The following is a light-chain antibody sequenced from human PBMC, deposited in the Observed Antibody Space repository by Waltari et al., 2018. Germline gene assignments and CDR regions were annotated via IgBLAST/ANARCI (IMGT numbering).Light chain of an antibody. CDR1: QGLCYSPKNKNY. V-gene: IGKV4-1*01. CDR3: HQYYTTPRT. J-gene: IGKJ2*01. CDR2: WAS. Sequence: DIEMTQSPYSLGVSRGERATITCKSIQGLCYSPKNKNYLAWYQQKRGQPPRLLISWASTRESGVPDRFSGSGSGTYFTLTISSLQAEDVAVYYCHQYYTTPRTFGQGTKLEIK.